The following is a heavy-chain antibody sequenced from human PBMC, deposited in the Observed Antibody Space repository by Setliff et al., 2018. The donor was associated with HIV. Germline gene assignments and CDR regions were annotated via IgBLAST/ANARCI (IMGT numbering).Heavy chain of an antibody. CDR2: IYHSGST. CDR1: NYSISSAYY. D-gene: IGHD6-19*01. Sequence: PSETLSLTCAVSNYSISSAYYWGWIRHPPGKGLEWIGSIYHSGSTYHNPSLKSRVTISVDTSKNQFSLKLSSVTAADTAVYYCARRPAGAVAGGYGMDVWGQGTTVTVSS. CDR3: ARRPAGAVAGGYGMDV. J-gene: IGHJ6*02. V-gene: IGHV4-38-2*01.